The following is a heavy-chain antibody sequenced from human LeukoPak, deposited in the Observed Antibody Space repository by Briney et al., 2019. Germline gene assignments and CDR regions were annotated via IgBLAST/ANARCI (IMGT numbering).Heavy chain of an antibody. V-gene: IGHV4-31*03. CDR3: AREKKGNYKTNWFDP. D-gene: IGHD1-7*01. CDR2: IYYSGST. J-gene: IGHJ5*02. CDR1: GGSISSSSYY. Sequence: SETLSLTCTVSGGSISSSSYYWGWIRQHPGKGLEWIGYIYYSGSTYYNPSLKSRVTISVDTSKNQFSLKLSSVTAADTAVYYCAREKKGNYKTNWFDPWGQGTLVTVSS.